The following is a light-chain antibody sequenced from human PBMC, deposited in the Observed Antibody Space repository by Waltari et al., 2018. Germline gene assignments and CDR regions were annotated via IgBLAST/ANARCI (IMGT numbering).Light chain of an antibody. J-gene: IGLJ3*02. CDR3: SSYTTSNTWV. CDR1: SSDVGGYHH. V-gene: IGLV2-14*01. Sequence: QSALTQPASVSGSPGQSITISCTGTSSDVGGYHHVSWYQHHPGQAPKLMIFEVTDRPSGVSKRVSGSKAGNTASLTISGLQAEDEADYYCSSYTTSNTWVFGGGTKVTVL. CDR2: EVT.